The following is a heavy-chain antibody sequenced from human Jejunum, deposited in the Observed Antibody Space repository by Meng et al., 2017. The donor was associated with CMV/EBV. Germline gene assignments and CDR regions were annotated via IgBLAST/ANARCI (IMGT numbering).Heavy chain of an antibody. D-gene: IGHD1-1*01. Sequence: ASGFTLSSYSMNWVRQFAGKGLQWFSSISSGGTYIYYTDSVKGRFTISRDDAKNSVSLQMSSLRVEDTAVYYCARDLDRQLYYFDYWGQGTLVTVSS. CDR3: ARDLDRQLYYFDY. CDR1: GFTLSSYS. J-gene: IGHJ4*02. CDR2: ISSGGTYI. V-gene: IGHV3-21*01.